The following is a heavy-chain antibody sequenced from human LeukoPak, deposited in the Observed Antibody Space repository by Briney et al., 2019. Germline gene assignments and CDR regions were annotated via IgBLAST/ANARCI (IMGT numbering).Heavy chain of an antibody. J-gene: IGHJ4*02. D-gene: IGHD6-13*01. CDR1: GFTFSSYA. Sequence: GGSLRLSCAASGFTFSSYAMHWVRQAPGKGLEWVAVIPYDGSNKYYADSVKGRFTISRDNSKNTLYLQMNSLRAEDTAVYYCARDWYRFDYWGQGTLVTVSS. CDR2: IPYDGSNK. V-gene: IGHV3-30-3*01. CDR3: ARDWYRFDY.